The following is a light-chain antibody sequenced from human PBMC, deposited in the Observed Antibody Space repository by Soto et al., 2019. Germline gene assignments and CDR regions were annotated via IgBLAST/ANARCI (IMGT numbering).Light chain of an antibody. Sequence: DIQMTQSPSTLSASVGDRVTITCRSSQSISSWLAWYQQKPGKAPKLLIYDASSLESGVPARFSGSGSGTELTLTISSLQPDDFATYYSQQYNSYAITFGQRTRLEIK. CDR3: QQYNSYAIT. CDR1: QSISSW. J-gene: IGKJ5*01. CDR2: DAS. V-gene: IGKV1-5*01.